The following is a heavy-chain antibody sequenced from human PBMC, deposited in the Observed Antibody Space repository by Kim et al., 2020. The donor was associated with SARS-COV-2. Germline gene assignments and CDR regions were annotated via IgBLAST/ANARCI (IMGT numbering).Heavy chain of an antibody. CDR2: INPSGGST. V-gene: IGHV1-46*01. CDR3: ARVVDIVATGGYYYYYGMDV. J-gene: IGHJ6*02. Sequence: ASVKVSCKASGYTFTSYYMHWVRQAPGQGLEWMGIINPSGGSTSYAQKFQGRVTMTRDTSTSTVYMELSSLRSEDTAVYYCARVVDIVATGGYYYYYGMDVWGQGTTVTVSS. D-gene: IGHD5-12*01. CDR1: GYTFTSYY.